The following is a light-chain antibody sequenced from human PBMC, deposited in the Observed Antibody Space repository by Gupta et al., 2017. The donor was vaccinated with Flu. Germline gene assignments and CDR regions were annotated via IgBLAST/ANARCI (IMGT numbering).Light chain of an antibody. J-gene: IGLJ1*01. CDR3: SSYTSSSPLV. V-gene: IGLV2-14*01. Sequence: QSALTQPASVSGSPGQSITISCTGTSSYVGGYNYVSWYQQHPDKAPKLMIYEVRNRPSGVSNRFSGSKSGNTASLTISGLQAEDEGDYYCSSYTSSSPLVFGTGTKVTVL. CDR1: SSYVGGYNY. CDR2: EVR.